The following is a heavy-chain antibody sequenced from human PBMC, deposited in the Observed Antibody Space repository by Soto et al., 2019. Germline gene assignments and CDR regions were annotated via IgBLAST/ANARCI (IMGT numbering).Heavy chain of an antibody. CDR1: GGSFSGCY. V-gene: IGHV4-34*01. CDR2: INHSGRT. CDR3: GRGSRYSDY. Sequence: QVQLQQWGAGLLKPSETLSLTCAVYGGSFSGCYWSWIRQPPGKGLEWNGEINHSGRTNYNPSLKSRVTISVDTSKNQFSLKLSSVTAADTAVYYCGRGSRYSDYWGQGTLVTVSS. J-gene: IGHJ4*02.